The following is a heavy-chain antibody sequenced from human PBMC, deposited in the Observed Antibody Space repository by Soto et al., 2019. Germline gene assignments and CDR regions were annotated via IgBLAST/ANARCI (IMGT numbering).Heavy chain of an antibody. CDR3: AVTPYSSSWARFDY. J-gene: IGHJ4*02. Sequence: SETLSLTCAVYGGSFSGYYWSWIRQPPGKGLEWIGEINHSGSTNYNPSLKSRVTISVDTSKNQFSLKLSSVTAADTAVYYCAVTPYSSSWARFDYWGQGTLVTVSS. D-gene: IGHD6-13*01. CDR1: GGSFSGYY. V-gene: IGHV4-34*01. CDR2: INHSGST.